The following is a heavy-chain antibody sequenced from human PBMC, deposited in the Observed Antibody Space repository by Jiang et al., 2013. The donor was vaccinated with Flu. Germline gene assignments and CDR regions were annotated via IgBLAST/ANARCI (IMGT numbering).Heavy chain of an antibody. Sequence: GLVKPSETLSLTCTVSGYSISSGYYWGWIRQPPGKGLEWIGSIYHSGSTYYNPSLKSRVTISVDTSKNQFSLKLSSVTAADTAVYYCARVVVGALFTAFDIWGQGTMVTVSS. D-gene: IGHD1-26*01. CDR2: IYHSGST. CDR3: ARVVVGALFTAFDI. J-gene: IGHJ3*02. CDR1: GYSISSGYY. V-gene: IGHV4-38-2*02.